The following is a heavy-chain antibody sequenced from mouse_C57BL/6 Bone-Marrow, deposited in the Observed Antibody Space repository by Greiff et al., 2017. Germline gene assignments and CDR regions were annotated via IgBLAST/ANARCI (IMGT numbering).Heavy chain of an antibody. Sequence: EVQLQQSGAELVRPGASVKLSCTASGFNIKDDYMHWVKQRPEQGLEWIGWIDPENGDTEYASKFQGKATITADTSSNTAYLQLSSLTSEDTAVYYCTTGGLRRYFAYWGQGTLVTVSA. D-gene: IGHD2-4*01. CDR1: GFNIKDDY. J-gene: IGHJ3*01. CDR3: TTGGLRRYFAY. V-gene: IGHV14-4*01. CDR2: IDPENGDT.